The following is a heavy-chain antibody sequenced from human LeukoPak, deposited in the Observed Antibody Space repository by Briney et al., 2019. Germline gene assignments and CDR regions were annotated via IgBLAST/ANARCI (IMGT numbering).Heavy chain of an antibody. J-gene: IGHJ4*02. Sequence: GGSLRLSCAASGFTFSSYWMSWVRQAPGKGLEWVANIKQDGSEKYYVDSVKGRFTISRGNAKNSLYLQMNSLRAEDTAVYYCARLQDYYDSSGYVGGFDYWGQGTLVTVSS. V-gene: IGHV3-7*01. CDR2: IKQDGSEK. CDR3: ARLQDYYDSSGYVGGFDY. D-gene: IGHD3-22*01. CDR1: GFTFSSYW.